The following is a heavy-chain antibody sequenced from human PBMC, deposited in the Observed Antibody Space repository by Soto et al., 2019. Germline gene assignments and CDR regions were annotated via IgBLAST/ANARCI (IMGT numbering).Heavy chain of an antibody. CDR3: AAVEDNRGPDAFDI. CDR1: GFTFTSSA. D-gene: IGHD2-15*01. V-gene: IGHV1-58*01. CDR2: IVVGSGNT. J-gene: IGHJ3*02. Sequence: SVKVSCKASGFTFTSSAVQWVRQARGQRLEWIGWIVVGSGNTNYAQKIQERVTITRAMSTSTAYMELSSLRSEDTAVYYCAAVEDNRGPDAFDIWGQGTMVTVSS.